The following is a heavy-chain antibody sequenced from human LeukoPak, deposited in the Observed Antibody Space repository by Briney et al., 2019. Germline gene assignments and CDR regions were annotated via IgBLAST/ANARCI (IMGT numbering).Heavy chain of an antibody. CDR2: IIPILGIA. CDR1: GGTFSSYT. Sequence: GASVKVSCKASGGTFSSYTISWVRQAPGQGLERMGRIIPILGIANYAQKFQSRVTITADKSTSTAYMELSSLRSEDTAVYYCASEYEFYGMDVWGQGTTVTVSS. V-gene: IGHV1-69*02. CDR3: ASEYEFYGMDV. D-gene: IGHD3-3*01. J-gene: IGHJ6*02.